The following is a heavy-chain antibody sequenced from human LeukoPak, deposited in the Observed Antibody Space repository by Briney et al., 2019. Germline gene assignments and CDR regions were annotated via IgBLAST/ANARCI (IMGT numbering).Heavy chain of an antibody. D-gene: IGHD2-15*01. CDR2: IYHSGSA. Sequence: SGTLSLSCTVSGDSISSNNWWSWVRRPPGKGLEWIGQIYHSGSANYNPSLKSRLSISVDKSNNQCSLNMKFVTAADTAVYYWARDVGGSDCWGQGILVTVSS. CDR3: ARDVGGSDC. V-gene: IGHV4-4*02. J-gene: IGHJ4*02. CDR1: GDSISSNNW.